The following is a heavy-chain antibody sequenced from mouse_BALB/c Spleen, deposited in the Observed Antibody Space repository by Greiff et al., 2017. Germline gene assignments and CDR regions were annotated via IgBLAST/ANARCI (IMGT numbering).Heavy chain of an antibody. CDR2: IWAGGST. CDR3: AREGTTVGGAMDY. D-gene: IGHD1-1*01. CDR1: GFSLTSYG. Sequence: VKLVESGPGLVAPSQSLSITCTVSGFSLTSYGVHWVRQPPGKGLEWLGVIWAGGSTNYNSALMSRLSISKDNSKSQVFLKMNSLQTDDTAMYYCAREGTTVGGAMDYWGQGTSVTVSS. J-gene: IGHJ4*01. V-gene: IGHV2-9*02.